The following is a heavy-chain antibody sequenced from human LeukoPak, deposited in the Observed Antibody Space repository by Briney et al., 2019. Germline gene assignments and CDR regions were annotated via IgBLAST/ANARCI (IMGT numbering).Heavy chain of an antibody. V-gene: IGHV1-46*01. D-gene: IGHD4-17*01. CDR3: ARDGTVTTSANYYYYYMDV. CDR1: GYTFTRYI. J-gene: IGHJ6*03. CDR2: INPSGGST. Sequence: ASVRVSCKAFGYTFTRYIMHWVRQAPGQGLEWMGIINPSGGSTSYAQKFQGRVTMTRDTSTSTVYMELSSLRSEDTAVYYCARDGTVTTSANYYYYYMDVWGKGTTVTISS.